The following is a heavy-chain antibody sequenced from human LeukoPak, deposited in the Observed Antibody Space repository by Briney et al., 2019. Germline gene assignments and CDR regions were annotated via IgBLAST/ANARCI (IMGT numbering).Heavy chain of an antibody. D-gene: IGHD3-22*01. CDR2: ISSSGSTI. J-gene: IGHJ3*02. CDR1: GFTFSDDY. V-gene: IGHV3-11*04. Sequence: GGSLRLSCAASGFTFSDDYMSWIRQAPGKGLEWVSYISSSGSTIYYADSVKGRFTISRDNAKNSLYLQMNSLRAEDTAVYYCARDPTRSYYYDSSGYPSDAFDIWGQGTMVTVSS. CDR3: ARDPTRSYYYDSSGYPSDAFDI.